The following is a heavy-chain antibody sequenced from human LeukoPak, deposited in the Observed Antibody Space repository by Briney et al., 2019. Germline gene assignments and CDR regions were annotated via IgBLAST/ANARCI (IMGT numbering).Heavy chain of an antibody. CDR3: ARDILPSYSGYDRTLPDY. CDR2: ISSSSTI. J-gene: IGHJ4*02. CDR1: GFTFSSYS. D-gene: IGHD5-12*01. V-gene: IGHV3-48*01. Sequence: GGSLRLSCAASGFTFSSYSMNWVRQAPGKGLGWVSYISSSSTIYYADSVKGRFTISRDNAKNSLYLQMNSLRAEDTAVYYCARDILPSYSGYDRTLPDYWGQGTLVTVSS.